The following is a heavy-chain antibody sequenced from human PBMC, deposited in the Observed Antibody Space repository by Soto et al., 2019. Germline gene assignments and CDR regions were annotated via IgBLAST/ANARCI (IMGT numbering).Heavy chain of an antibody. D-gene: IGHD5-12*01. Sequence: SETLSLTCTVSGGSISSSSYYWGWIRQPPGKGLEWIGSIYYSGSTYYNPSLKSRVTISVDTSKNQFSLKLSSVTAADTAVYYCASRRGYSGYGTYYMDVWGKGTTVTASS. CDR1: GGSISSSSYY. J-gene: IGHJ6*03. CDR3: ASRRGYSGYGTYYMDV. CDR2: IYYSGST. V-gene: IGHV4-39*01.